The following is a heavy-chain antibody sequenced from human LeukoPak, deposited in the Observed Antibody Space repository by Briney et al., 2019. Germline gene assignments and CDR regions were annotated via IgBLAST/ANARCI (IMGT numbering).Heavy chain of an antibody. D-gene: IGHD1-26*01. J-gene: IGHJ3*02. CDR3: ARDLPSNYYVRGGYAFDI. V-gene: IGHV3-48*01. CDR1: GFTFSSYS. Sequence: GGSLRLSCAASGFTFSSYSMNWVRQAPGKGLEWVSYISSSSTIYYVDSVKGRFTISRDNAKNSLFLQMNSLRAEDTAVYYCARDLPSNYYVRGGYAFDIWGQGTMVTVSS. CDR2: ISSSSTI.